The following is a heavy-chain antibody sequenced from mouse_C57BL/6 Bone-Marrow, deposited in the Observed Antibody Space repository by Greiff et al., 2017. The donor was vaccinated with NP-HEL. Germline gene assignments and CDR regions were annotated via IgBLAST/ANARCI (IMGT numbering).Heavy chain of an antibody. CDR2: ISDGGSYT. CDR1: GFTFSSYA. J-gene: IGHJ1*03. Sequence: EVKLEESGGGLVKPGGSLKLSCAASGFTFSSYAMSWVRQTPEKRLEWVATISDGGSYTYYPDNVKGRFTISRDNAKNNLYLQMSHLKSEDTAMYYCAKLWLRRWYFDVWGTGTTVTVSS. CDR3: AKLWLRRWYFDV. D-gene: IGHD2-2*01. V-gene: IGHV5-4*03.